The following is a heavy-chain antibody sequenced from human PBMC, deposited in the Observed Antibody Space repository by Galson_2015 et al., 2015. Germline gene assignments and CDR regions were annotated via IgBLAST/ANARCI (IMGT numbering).Heavy chain of an antibody. D-gene: IGHD3-10*01. J-gene: IGHJ4*02. CDR3: TKRAYYYGSVSYSHLYYVDC. Sequence: SLRLSCAASGFTFSSYAMSWVRQAPGKGLEWVSTISGPGGTTYYAESVKGRFTISRDNSKNTLYLQMNSLRAEDTATYYCTKRAYYYGSVSYSHLYYVDCSGQGALVTVSS. V-gene: IGHV3-23*01. CDR2: ISGPGGTT. CDR1: GFTFSSYA.